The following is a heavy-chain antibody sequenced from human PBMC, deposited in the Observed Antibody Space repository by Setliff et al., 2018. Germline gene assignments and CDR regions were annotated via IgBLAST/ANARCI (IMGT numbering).Heavy chain of an antibody. D-gene: IGHD6-19*01. CDR2: IYYTGTA. CDR3: ARDQFSSGWYGPPESYFDC. Sequence: SETLSLTCTVSGDSISSTSYQWGWVRQPPGKGLEWIGSIYYTGTAYYNPSLKSRVTISVDTSKNQFSLQLSSVSDGDTAVYYCARDQFSSGWYGPPESYFDCWGQGIQVTVSS. V-gene: IGHV4-39*07. J-gene: IGHJ4*02. CDR1: GDSISSTSYQ.